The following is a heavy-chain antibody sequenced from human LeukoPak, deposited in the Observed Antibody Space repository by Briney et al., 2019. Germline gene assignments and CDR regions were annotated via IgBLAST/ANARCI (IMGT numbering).Heavy chain of an antibody. CDR1: GGSFGGYY. J-gene: IGHJ4*02. CDR3: ARGYYGSGSYIDY. Sequence: SETLSLTCAVYGGSFGGYYWSWIRQPPGKGLEWIGEINHSGSTNYNPSLKSRVTISVDTSKNQFSLKLSSVTAADTAVYYCARGYYGSGSYIDYWGQGTLVTVSS. V-gene: IGHV4-34*01. D-gene: IGHD3-10*01. CDR2: INHSGST.